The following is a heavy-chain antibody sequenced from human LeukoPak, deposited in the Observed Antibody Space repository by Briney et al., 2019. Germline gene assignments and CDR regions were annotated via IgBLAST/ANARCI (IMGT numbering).Heavy chain of an antibody. D-gene: IGHD1-26*01. Sequence: GGSLRLSCAASGFAFQYYWMAWVRQAPGKGLEWVAHMKEDGTEEYYLDSVRGRFTISKNDAKSSLFLQMNSLTAEDTALYYGVGGGWELDFWGQGTLVTVSS. CDR1: GFAFQYYW. V-gene: IGHV3-7*01. CDR3: VGGGWELDF. J-gene: IGHJ4*02. CDR2: MKEDGTEE.